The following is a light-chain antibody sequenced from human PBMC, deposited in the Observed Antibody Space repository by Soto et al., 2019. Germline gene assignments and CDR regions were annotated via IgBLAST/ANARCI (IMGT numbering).Light chain of an antibody. V-gene: IGKV2D-29*02. Sequence: DVVMTQTPLYLSVAPLQPAFLSCNSSQSLLHITGETFLFWYLQKPGQSPQLLIYEVSTRVSGVPDRFSGSGSGTDFTLEISRVETDDVGIYYCMKSTQLPPTCGKGKRREIK. J-gene: IGKJ5*01. CDR3: MKSTQLPPT. CDR2: EVS. CDR1: QSLLHITGETF.